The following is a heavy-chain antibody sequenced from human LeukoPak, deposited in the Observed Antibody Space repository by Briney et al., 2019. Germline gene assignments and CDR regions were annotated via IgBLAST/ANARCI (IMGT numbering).Heavy chain of an antibody. D-gene: IGHD6-13*01. V-gene: IGHV4-39*07. CDR1: GGSISSSSFY. CDR3: ARAGPYSSSWSPFDY. Sequence: SETLSLTCTVSGGSISSSSFYWGWIRQPPGKGLEWIGSIYYSGSTYYNPSLKSRVTISADTSKNQFSLKLSSVTAADTAVYYCARAGPYSSSWSPFDYWGQGTLVTVSS. CDR2: IYYSGST. J-gene: IGHJ4*02.